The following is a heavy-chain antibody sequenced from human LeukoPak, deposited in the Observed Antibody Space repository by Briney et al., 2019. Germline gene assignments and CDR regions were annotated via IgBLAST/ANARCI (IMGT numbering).Heavy chain of an antibody. Sequence: SQTLSLTCTVSGGSISSGSYYWSWIRQPAGKGLEWIGRIYTSGSTNYNPSLKSRVTISVDTSKDQFSLKLSSVTAADTAVYYCARDRKSFDLWGRGTLVTVSS. CDR2: IYTSGST. V-gene: IGHV4-61*02. J-gene: IGHJ2*01. CDR1: GGSISSGSYY. CDR3: ARDRKSFDL.